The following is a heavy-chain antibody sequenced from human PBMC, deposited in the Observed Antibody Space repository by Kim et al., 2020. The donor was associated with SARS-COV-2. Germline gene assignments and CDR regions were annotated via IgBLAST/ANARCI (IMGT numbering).Heavy chain of an antibody. V-gene: IGHV3-11*01. CDR3: ATLIEVQGVIAFDY. D-gene: IGHD3-10*01. Sequence: ADSVKGRFTISRDNAKNSLYLQMNSLRAEDTAVYYCATLIEVQGVIAFDYWGQGTLVTVSS. J-gene: IGHJ4*02.